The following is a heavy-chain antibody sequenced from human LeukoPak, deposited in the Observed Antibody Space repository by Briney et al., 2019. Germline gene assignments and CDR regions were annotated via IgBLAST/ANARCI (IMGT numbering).Heavy chain of an antibody. CDR1: GYSFTSYW. CDR2: IYPGDSDT. D-gene: IGHD3-10*01. J-gene: IGHJ4*02. Sequence: GESLKISCKGSGYSFTSYWIGWVRQMPGKGLEWMGIIYPGDSDTRYSPSFQGQVTISADKSISTAYLQWSSLKASDTAMYYCATSMVRGVIWPRGDYWGQGTLVTVSS. CDR3: ATSMVRGVIWPRGDY. V-gene: IGHV5-51*01.